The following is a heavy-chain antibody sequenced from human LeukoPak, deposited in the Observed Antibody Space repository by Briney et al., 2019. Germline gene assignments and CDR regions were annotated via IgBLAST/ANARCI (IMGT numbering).Heavy chain of an antibody. Sequence: SETLSLTCTVSGGSISTSNYYWGWIRQPPGKGLEWIGNIYYSGNTYYNPSLKSRVTISVDTSKNQFSLKLNSVTAADTAVYYCASPGNHYHYVDVWGKGTTVTVSS. CDR1: GGSISTSNYY. D-gene: IGHD1-14*01. CDR2: IYYSGNT. CDR3: ASPGNHYHYVDV. J-gene: IGHJ6*03. V-gene: IGHV4-39*07.